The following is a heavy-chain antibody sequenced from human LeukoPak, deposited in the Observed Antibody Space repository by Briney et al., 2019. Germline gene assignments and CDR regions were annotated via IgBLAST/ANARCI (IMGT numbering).Heavy chain of an antibody. CDR2: ISVSSGNT. Sequence: GASVKVSCKASGYTFSTYGISWLRQAPGQGLEWMGWISVSSGNTHYAQRFQARVSMTTETSTSTAFMQLRSLRSDDTAMYYCARGYLHDYVAYWGQGTLVIVSS. CDR3: ARGYLHDYVAY. J-gene: IGHJ4*02. D-gene: IGHD1-1*01. CDR1: GYTFSTYG. V-gene: IGHV1-18*01.